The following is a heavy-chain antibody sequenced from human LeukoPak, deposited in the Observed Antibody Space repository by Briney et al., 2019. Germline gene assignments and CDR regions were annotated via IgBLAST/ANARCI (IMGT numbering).Heavy chain of an antibody. CDR1: GGSFSGYY. CDR3: ARLAYYDFWSGYYR. V-gene: IGHV4-34*01. CDR2: INHSGST. Sequence: SETLSLTCALYGGSFSGYYWSWIRQPPGKGLEWIGEINHSGSTNYNPSLKSRVTISVDTSKNQFSLKLSSVTAADTAVYYCARLAYYDFWSGYYRWGQGTLVTVSS. D-gene: IGHD3-3*01. J-gene: IGHJ4*02.